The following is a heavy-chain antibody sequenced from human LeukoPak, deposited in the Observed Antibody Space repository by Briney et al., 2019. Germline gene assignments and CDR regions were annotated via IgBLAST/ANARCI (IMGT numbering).Heavy chain of an antibody. Sequence: PGGSLRLSCAASGFTFSGYAMSWVRQAPGKGLEWVPAISVDGSHTYYADSVKGRFTTSRDNSRNTLSLQMSSLRAEDAAVYYCAKSFDTSGRRAFDIWGQGTMVTVSS. CDR3: AKSFDTSGRRAFDI. V-gene: IGHV3-23*01. D-gene: IGHD3-22*01. CDR1: GFTFSGYA. J-gene: IGHJ3*02. CDR2: ISVDGSHT.